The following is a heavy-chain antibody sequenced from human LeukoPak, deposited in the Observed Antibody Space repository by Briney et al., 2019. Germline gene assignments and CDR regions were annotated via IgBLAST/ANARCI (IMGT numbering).Heavy chain of an antibody. Sequence: GGSLRLSCAASGFTFSSYWMSWVRQAPGKGLEWVANIKQDGSEKYYVDSVKSRFTISRDNAKNSLYLQMNSLRAEDTAVYYCARDGPFGELDYWGQGTLVTVSS. CDR3: ARDGPFGELDY. CDR1: GFTFSSYW. D-gene: IGHD3-10*01. J-gene: IGHJ4*02. V-gene: IGHV3-7*01. CDR2: IKQDGSEK.